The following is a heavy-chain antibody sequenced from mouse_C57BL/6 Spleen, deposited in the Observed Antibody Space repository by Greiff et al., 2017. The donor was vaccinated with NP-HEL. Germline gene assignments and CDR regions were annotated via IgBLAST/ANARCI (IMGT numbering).Heavy chain of an antibody. J-gene: IGHJ1*03. V-gene: IGHV7-3*01. CDR1: GFTFTDYY. CDR2: IRNKANGYTT. D-gene: IGHD4-1*01. Sequence: EVKLMESGGGLVQPGGSLSLSCAASGFTFTDYYMSWVRQPPGKALEWLGFIRNKANGYTTEYSASVKGRFTISRDNSQSILYLQMNALRAEDSATYYCASHLGRDWYFDVWGTGTTVTVSS. CDR3: ASHLGRDWYFDV.